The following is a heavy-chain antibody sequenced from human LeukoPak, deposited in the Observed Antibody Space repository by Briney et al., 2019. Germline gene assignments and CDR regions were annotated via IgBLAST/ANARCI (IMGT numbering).Heavy chain of an antibody. D-gene: IGHD1-26*01. V-gene: IGHV3-23*01. CDR1: GFTFSDSA. J-gene: IGHJ3*02. CDR2: ISGSGGST. Sequence: GGSLRLSCAASGFTFSDSAMNWVRQAPGKGLEWVSAISGSGGSTYYADSVKGRFTISRANSKNTLYLQMNSLRAGDTAVYYCAKAHSGSYPGAFDIWGQGTMVTVSS. CDR3: AKAHSGSYPGAFDI.